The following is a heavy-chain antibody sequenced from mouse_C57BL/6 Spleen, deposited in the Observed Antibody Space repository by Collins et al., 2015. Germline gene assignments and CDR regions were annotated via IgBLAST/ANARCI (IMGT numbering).Heavy chain of an antibody. CDR3: ARSTYPHWYFDV. Sequence: QVQLQQPGTELVKPGASVNLSCKASGYTFTSYWMHWVKQSPGQGLEWIGNINPSNGGADYNEKFKSKATLTVDKSSSTAYMHLSSLTSEDSAVYYCARSTYPHWYFDVWGTGTTVTVSS. V-gene: IGHV1-53*01. D-gene: IGHD5-1*01. CDR2: INPSNGGA. CDR1: GYTFTSYW. J-gene: IGHJ1*03.